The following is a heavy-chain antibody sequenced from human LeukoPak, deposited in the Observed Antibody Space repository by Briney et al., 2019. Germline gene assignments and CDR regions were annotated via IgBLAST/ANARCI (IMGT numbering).Heavy chain of an antibody. CDR1: GFTFSSYG. Sequence: PGGSLRLSCAASGFTFSSYGMHWVRQAPGKGLEWVAVIWYDGSNKYYADSVKGRFTISRDNSKNTLYLQMSSLRAEDTAVYYCARDDIPWAYSSGWDPDYWGQGTLVTVSS. J-gene: IGHJ4*02. CDR2: IWYDGSNK. V-gene: IGHV3-33*01. CDR3: ARDDIPWAYSSGWDPDY. D-gene: IGHD6-19*01.